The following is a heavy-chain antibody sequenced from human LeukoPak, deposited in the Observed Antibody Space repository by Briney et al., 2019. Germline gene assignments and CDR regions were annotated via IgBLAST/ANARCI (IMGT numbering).Heavy chain of an antibody. CDR3: ARGRRDGYNLPPWYMDV. CDR1: GYTFTGYY. J-gene: IGHJ6*03. V-gene: IGHV1-2*02. Sequence: ASVKVSCKASGYTFTGYYMHWVRQAPGQGLEWMGWINPNSGGTNYAQKFQGRVTMTRDTSISTAYMELSSLRSEDTAVYYCARGRRDGYNLPPWYMDVWGKGTTVTVSS. D-gene: IGHD5-24*01. CDR2: INPNSGGT.